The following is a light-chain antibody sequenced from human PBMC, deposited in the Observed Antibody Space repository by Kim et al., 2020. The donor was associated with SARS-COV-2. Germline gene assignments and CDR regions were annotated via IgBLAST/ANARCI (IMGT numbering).Light chain of an antibody. V-gene: IGKV3D-7*01. Sequence: SPGERATLSCRASQSVSGSYLAWYQQKPGQAPRLLIFGASTRATGIPDRFSGSGSGTDFTLTISSLQPKDFAVYYCQQDYNLPLTFGGGTKVDIK. CDR2: GAS. CDR1: QSVSGSY. CDR3: QQDYNLPLT. J-gene: IGKJ4*01.